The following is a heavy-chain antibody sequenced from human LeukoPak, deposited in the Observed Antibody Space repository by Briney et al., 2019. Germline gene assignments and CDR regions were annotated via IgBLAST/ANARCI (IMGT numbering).Heavy chain of an antibody. Sequence: GGSLRLSCAASGFTFSSHGMAWVRQPPGKGLEWVSLMSGSGSVAYYADSVKGRFTISRDNSKNTLYLQMNSLRAEDTAIYYCANKRGSGSSDWGQGTLVTVSS. V-gene: IGHV3-23*01. D-gene: IGHD3-10*01. CDR1: GFTFSSHG. CDR2: MSGSGSVA. J-gene: IGHJ4*02. CDR3: ANKRGSGSSD.